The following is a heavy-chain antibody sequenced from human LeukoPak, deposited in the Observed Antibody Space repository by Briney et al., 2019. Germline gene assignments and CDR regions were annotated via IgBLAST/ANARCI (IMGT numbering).Heavy chain of an antibody. V-gene: IGHV1-69*01. CDR3: ARAVGSIEMATIYYYYYGMDV. CDR2: IIPIFGTA. Sequence: GSSVKVSCKASGGTFSSYAISWVRQAPGQGLEWMGGIIPIFGTANYAQKFQGRVTITADESTSTAYMELSSLRSEGTAVYYCARAVGSIEMATIYYYYYGMDVWGQGTTVTVSS. D-gene: IGHD5-24*01. J-gene: IGHJ6*02. CDR1: GGTFSSYA.